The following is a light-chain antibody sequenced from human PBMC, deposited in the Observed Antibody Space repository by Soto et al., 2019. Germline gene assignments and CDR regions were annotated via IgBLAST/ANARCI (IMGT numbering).Light chain of an antibody. CDR2: EGS. CDR1: SSDVGSYNL. J-gene: IGLJ1*01. CDR3: CSYAGRSAYV. Sequence: QSVLTQPASVSGSPGQSITISCTGTSSDVGSYNLVSWYQQHPGKAPKLLIYEGSKRPSGISNRFSGSKSGNTASLTISGLQPEDEADYYCCSYAGRSAYVFGTGTNVIV. V-gene: IGLV2-23*01.